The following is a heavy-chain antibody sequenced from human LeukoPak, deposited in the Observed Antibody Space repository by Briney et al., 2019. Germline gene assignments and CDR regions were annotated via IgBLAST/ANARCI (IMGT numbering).Heavy chain of an antibody. V-gene: IGHV3-23*01. D-gene: IGHD1-26*01. CDR2: ISGSGVSDAGT. CDR3: TKDRWELPKRNYMDV. Sequence: GGSLRLSCVASGFTFSSYAMSWVRQAPGKGLEWGSGISGSGVSDAGTYYADSGKGRFTIPRDNSMHTLYLKMNSLRAEDTAEYYCTKDRWELPKRNYMDVWGKGTTVTVSS. J-gene: IGHJ6*03. CDR1: GFTFSSYA.